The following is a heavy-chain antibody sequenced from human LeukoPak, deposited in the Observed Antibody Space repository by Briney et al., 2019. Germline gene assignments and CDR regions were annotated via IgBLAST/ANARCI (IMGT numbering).Heavy chain of an antibody. CDR1: GFTLSSYA. V-gene: IGHV3-23*01. CDR2: ISGSGGST. J-gene: IGHJ5*02. D-gene: IGHD3-22*01. Sequence: GGSLRLSCAASGFTLSSYAMSWVRQAPGKGLEWVSAISGSGGSTYYADSVKGRFTISRDNSKNTLYLQMNSLRAEDTAVYYCAKDFFYYDSSGSWGQGTLVTVSS. CDR3: AKDFFYYDSSGS.